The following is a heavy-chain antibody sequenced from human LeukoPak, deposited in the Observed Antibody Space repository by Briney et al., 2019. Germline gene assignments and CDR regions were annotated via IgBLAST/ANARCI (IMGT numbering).Heavy chain of an antibody. CDR3: ARVGYSSSSFDY. V-gene: IGHV3-7*01. J-gene: IGHJ4*02. CDR1: GFPFNNYW. CDR2: INQDGSVK. Sequence: PGGSLRLSCVVSGFPFNNYWMSWVRQAPGKGLEWVANINQDGSVKYYVDTMKGRFTISRDNAQKSLFLQMNSLRADDTAVYYCARVGYSSSSFDYWGQGTVVTV. D-gene: IGHD6-6*01.